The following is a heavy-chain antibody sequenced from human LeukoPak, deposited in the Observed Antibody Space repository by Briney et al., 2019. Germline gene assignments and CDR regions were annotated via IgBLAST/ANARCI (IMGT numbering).Heavy chain of an antibody. V-gene: IGHV3-21*01. CDR2: ISSSSSYI. CDR3: AYSDHFDT. J-gene: IGHJ4*02. D-gene: IGHD4-17*01. CDR1: GFTFSSYS. Sequence: GGSLRLSCAASGFTFSSYSMNWVRQAPGKGLGCVSSISSSSSYIYYADSVKGRFTISRDNAKNSLYLQMNSLRAEDTAVYYCAYSDHFDTWGQGTLVTVSS.